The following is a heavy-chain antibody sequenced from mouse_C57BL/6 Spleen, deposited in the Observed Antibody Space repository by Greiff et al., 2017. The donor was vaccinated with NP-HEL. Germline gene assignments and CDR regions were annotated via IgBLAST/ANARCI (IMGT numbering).Heavy chain of an antibody. CDR2: IAPANGNT. J-gene: IGHJ2*01. CDR3: ARLRIIYYGNHGYFDY. V-gene: IGHV14-3*01. CDR1: GFNIQNTY. D-gene: IGHD2-1*01. Sequence: EVQLQQSVAELVRPGASVKLSCTASGFNIQNTYLHWVKQRPEQGLEWIGRIAPANGNTNYAPKFQGKATITADTSSNTAYLQLSSLTSEDTAIYYCARLRIIYYGNHGYFDYWGQGTTLTVSS.